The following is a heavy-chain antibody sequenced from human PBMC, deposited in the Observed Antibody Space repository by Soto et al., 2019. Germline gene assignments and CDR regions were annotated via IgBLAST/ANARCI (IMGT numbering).Heavy chain of an antibody. D-gene: IGHD3-22*01. CDR3: ARANSNGVTIGGLDP. CDR2: ITDGLTK. J-gene: IGHJ5*02. Sequence: GGSLRLSCAASGFSFSNYNMNWVRQAPGKGLEWVAHITDGLTKHYADFVQGRFTISRDNAKNSLYLELTDLRDDDTAVYYCARANSNGVTIGGLDPWGQGTLVTVSS. V-gene: IGHV3-48*02. CDR1: GFSFSNYN.